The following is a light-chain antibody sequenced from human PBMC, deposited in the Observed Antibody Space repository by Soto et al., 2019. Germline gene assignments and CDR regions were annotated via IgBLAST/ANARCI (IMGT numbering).Light chain of an antibody. Sequence: EIVLTQSPATLSLYPGERATLSCRASQSVSSYLAWYQQKPGPAPRLLIYDASNRATGIPARFSGSGSGTDFTLTISSLEPEDFAVYYCQQRSNWPPTFGQGTKLEIK. J-gene: IGKJ2*01. CDR3: QQRSNWPPT. CDR2: DAS. V-gene: IGKV3-11*01. CDR1: QSVSSY.